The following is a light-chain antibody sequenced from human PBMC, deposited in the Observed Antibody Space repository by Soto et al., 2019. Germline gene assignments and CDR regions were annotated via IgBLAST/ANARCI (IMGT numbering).Light chain of an antibody. CDR1: QSINNNY. Sequence: EILLTQSPGTLSLSPGERATLSCRASQSINNNYLAWYQQKRGQAPRLLIYGASSRTTGIPDRFSGSRSGTDFTLTISRLEPEDFALYYCQQYGGSPRTFGQGTKVEIK. CDR3: QQYGGSPRT. CDR2: GAS. J-gene: IGKJ1*01. V-gene: IGKV3-20*01.